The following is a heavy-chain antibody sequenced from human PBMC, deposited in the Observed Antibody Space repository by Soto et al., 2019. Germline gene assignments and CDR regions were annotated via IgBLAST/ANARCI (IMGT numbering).Heavy chain of an antibody. Sequence: SETLSLTCAVSGDSIRSSHWWSWVRQPPGKGLEWIGETYHSGSTNYNPSLKSRVTISTDKSKNYFSLNLSSVTAADTAVYYWARYKYDGGWYGFDIWGKGKMVT. CDR1: GDSIRSSHW. V-gene: IGHV4-4*02. CDR3: ARYKYDGGWYGFDI. D-gene: IGHD6-19*01. CDR2: TYHSGST. J-gene: IGHJ3*02.